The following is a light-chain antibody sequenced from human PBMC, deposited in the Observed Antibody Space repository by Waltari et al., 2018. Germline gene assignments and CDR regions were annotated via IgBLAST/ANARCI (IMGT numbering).Light chain of an antibody. CDR1: QSVSSN. CDR2: GAS. V-gene: IGKV3-15*01. Sequence: EIVMTQSPATLSVSPGERATLSCRASQSVSSNLARYQQKPGQAPRLLIYGASTRATGIPARFSGSGSVTEFTLTISSMQSEDFAFYYCQQYNNWPPLTFGGGTKVEIK. CDR3: QQYNNWPPLT. J-gene: IGKJ4*01.